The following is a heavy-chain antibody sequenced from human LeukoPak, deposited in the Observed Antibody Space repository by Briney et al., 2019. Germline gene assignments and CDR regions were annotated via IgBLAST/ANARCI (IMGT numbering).Heavy chain of an antibody. V-gene: IGHV3-11*04. CDR2: ISSTSGSTI. CDR1: GFTVSSTY. Sequence: PGGSLRLSCAASGFTVSSTYMSWVRQAPGKGLEWVSYISSTSGSTIYYADSVKGRFTISRDNAKNSLYLQMNSLRAEDTAVYYCARRYCSSTSCLLDYWGQGTLVTVSS. J-gene: IGHJ4*02. D-gene: IGHD2-2*01. CDR3: ARRYCSSTSCLLDY.